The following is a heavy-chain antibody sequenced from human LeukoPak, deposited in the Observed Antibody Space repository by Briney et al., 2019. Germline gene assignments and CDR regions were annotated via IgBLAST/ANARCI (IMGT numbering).Heavy chain of an antibody. D-gene: IGHD1-26*01. CDR1: GFTFSSYW. CDR3: ARSYRRWDQRFDY. V-gene: IGHV3-7*01. CDR2: IKQDGSEK. J-gene: IGHJ4*02. Sequence: PGGSLRLSCAASGFTFSSYWMSWVRQAPGKGLEWVANIKQDGSEKYYVDSVKGRFTISRENAKNSLYLQMNSLRAEDTAVYYCARSYRRWDQRFDYWGQGTLVTVSS.